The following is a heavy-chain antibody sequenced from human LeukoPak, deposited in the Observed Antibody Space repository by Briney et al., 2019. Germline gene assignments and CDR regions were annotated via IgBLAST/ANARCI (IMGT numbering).Heavy chain of an antibody. D-gene: IGHD1-26*01. V-gene: IGHV4-39*01. CDR2: IYYSGST. CDR3: ARRSGSYDY. J-gene: IGHJ4*02. CDR1: GGSISSSSYY. Sequence: SETLSLTCTVSGGSISSSSYYWGWIRQPPGKGLEWIGSIYYSGSTYYNPSLKSRVTISVDTSKNQFSLKLSSVTAADTAVYYCARRSGSYDYWGQGTLVTVSS.